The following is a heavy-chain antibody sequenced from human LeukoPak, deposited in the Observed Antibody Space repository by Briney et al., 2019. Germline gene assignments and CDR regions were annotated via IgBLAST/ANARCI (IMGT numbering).Heavy chain of an antibody. J-gene: IGHJ2*01. CDR1: GFTFSDYY. V-gene: IGHV3-11*01. Sequence: PGGSLRLSCAASGFTFSDYYMSWIGQAPGKGLEWVSYISSSGSTIYYEYSVKGGFTISRDNAKNSLYLQMNSLRAADTAVYYCAREIDWSVSTTVTGWYFDLWGRGTLVTVSS. CDR2: ISSSGSTI. D-gene: IGHD4-11*01. CDR3: AREIDWSVSTTVTGWYFDL.